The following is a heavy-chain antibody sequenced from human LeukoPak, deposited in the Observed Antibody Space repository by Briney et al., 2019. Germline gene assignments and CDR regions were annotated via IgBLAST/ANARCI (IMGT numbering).Heavy chain of an antibody. CDR3: ARGHYGMDV. V-gene: IGHV3-11*05. Sequence: GGSLRLSCAASGFPFSDYYMSWIRQAPGKGLEWVSYISSSSGDTNYADSAKGRFTISRDNAKNSLYLQMNSLRVEDTAVYYCARGHYGMDVWGQGTTVTVS. CDR1: GFPFSDYY. J-gene: IGHJ6*02. CDR2: ISSSSGDT.